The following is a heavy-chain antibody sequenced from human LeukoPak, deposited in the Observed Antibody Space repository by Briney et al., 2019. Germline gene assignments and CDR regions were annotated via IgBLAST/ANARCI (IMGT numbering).Heavy chain of an antibody. CDR3: ARGSGTSGGDY. J-gene: IGHJ4*02. CDR2: ISSSSSYI. V-gene: IGHV3-21*01. Sequence: PGGSLRLSCAGSGFIFSNYWMHWVRQAPGKGLEWVSSISSSSSYIYYADSVKGRFTISRDNAKNSLYLQMNSLRAEDTAVYYCARGSGTSGGDYWGQGTLVTVSS. CDR1: GFIFSNYW. D-gene: IGHD3-10*01.